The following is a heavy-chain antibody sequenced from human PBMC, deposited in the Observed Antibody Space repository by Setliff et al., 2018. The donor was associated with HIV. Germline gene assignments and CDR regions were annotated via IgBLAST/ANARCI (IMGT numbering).Heavy chain of an antibody. J-gene: IGHJ4*02. CDR1: DDSISSYY. D-gene: IGHD5-12*01. CDR2: IYYTGTT. Sequence: SETLSLTCTVSDDSISSYYWSWIRQPPGKGLEWIGYIYYTGTTKYNPSLKSRVTISIDTSKNQFSLKLTSVTAADTAVYYCARHPRLDGGYSYDYWGQGTLVTVSS. V-gene: IGHV4-59*08. CDR3: ARHPRLDGGYSYDY.